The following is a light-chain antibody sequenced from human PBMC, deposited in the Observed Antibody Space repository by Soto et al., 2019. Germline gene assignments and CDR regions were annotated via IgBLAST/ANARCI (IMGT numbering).Light chain of an antibody. J-gene: IGLJ1*01. CDR3: QSYDRGLSGSEV. CDR1: SSNIGAGHD. V-gene: IGLV1-40*01. Sequence: QSVLTQPPSVSGAPGQRVTISCTGSSSNIGAGHDVHWYQQLPGTAPKLLIYGNGNRPSGVPDRFSGSKSGTSASLAITGLQAEDEADYYCQSYDRGLSGSEVFGTGTKLTVL. CDR2: GNG.